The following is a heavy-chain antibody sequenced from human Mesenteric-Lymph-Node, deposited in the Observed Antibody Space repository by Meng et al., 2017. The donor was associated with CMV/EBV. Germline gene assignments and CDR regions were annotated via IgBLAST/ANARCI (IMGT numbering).Heavy chain of an antibody. J-gene: IGHJ4*02. CDR1: GSSLSGYY. V-gene: IGHV4-34*01. Sequence: SETLSLTCAVYGSSLSGYYWSWVRQPPGKGLEWIGEINHSGSTSYNSSLKSRVTISIDTSRRQFSLNVSSVTAADTAVYYCASRGNWGQGTLVTVSS. CDR3: ASRGN. CDR2: INHSGST. D-gene: IGHD1-1*01.